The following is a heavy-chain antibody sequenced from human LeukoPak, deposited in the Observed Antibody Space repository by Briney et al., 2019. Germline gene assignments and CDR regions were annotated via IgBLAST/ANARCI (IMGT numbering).Heavy chain of an antibody. Sequence: PGGSLRLSCAASGFTFSSYGMHWVRQAPGKGLERVAVISYDGSNKYYADSVKGRFTISRDNSKNTLYLQMNSLRAEDTAVYYCAKDRTAMVTNYFDYWGQGTLVTVSS. V-gene: IGHV3-30*18. CDR3: AKDRTAMVTNYFDY. CDR1: GFTFSSYG. D-gene: IGHD5-18*01. J-gene: IGHJ4*02. CDR2: ISYDGSNK.